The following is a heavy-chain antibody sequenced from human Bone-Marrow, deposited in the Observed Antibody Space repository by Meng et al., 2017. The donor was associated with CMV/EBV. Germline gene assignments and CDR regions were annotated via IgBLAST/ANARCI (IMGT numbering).Heavy chain of an antibody. J-gene: IGHJ5*02. V-gene: IGHV3-7*01. CDR3: ARRVVPAAIDDGPWFDP. CDR2: IKQDGSEK. D-gene: IGHD2-2*01. CDR1: GFTFSSYW. Sequence: GKSLKISCAASGFTFSSYWMSWVRQAPGKGLEWVANIKQDGSEKYYVDSVKGRFTISRDNAKNSLYLQMNSLRAEDTAVYYCARRVVPAAIDDGPWFDPWGQGTLVTFSS.